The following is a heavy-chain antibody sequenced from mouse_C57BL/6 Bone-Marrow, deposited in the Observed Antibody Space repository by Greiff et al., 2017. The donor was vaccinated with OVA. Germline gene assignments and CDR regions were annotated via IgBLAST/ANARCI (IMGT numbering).Heavy chain of an antibody. D-gene: IGHD1-1*01. J-gene: IGHJ1*03. CDR2: ISYDGSN. CDR3: ARDLITTVVETGYFDV. Sequence: VQLKESGPGLVKPSQSLSLTCSVTGYSITSGYYWNWIRQFPGNKLEWMGYISYDGSNNYNPSLKNRISITRDTSKNQFFLKLNSVTTEDTATYYCARDLITTVVETGYFDVWGTGTTVTVSS. CDR1: GYSITSGYY. V-gene: IGHV3-6*01.